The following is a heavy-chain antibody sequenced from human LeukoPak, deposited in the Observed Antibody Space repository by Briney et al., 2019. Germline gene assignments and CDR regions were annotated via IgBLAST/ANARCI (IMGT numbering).Heavy chain of an antibody. Sequence: SETLSLTCIVSGGSISSSIYYWAWVRQPPGKGLEWIGEINHSGSTNYNPSLKSRVTISVDTSKNQFSLKLSSVTAADTAVYYCARQMATPLDYWGQGTLVTVSS. J-gene: IGHJ4*02. CDR3: ARQMATPLDY. CDR1: GGSISSSIYY. D-gene: IGHD5-24*01. CDR2: INHSGST. V-gene: IGHV4-39*01.